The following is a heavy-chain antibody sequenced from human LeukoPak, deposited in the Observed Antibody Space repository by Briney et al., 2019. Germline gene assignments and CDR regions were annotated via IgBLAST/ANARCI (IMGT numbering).Heavy chain of an antibody. V-gene: IGHV1-46*01. CDR1: GYTFTSYY. CDR2: INPSGGST. Sequence: ASVKVSCKASGYTFTSYYMHRVRQAPGQGLEWMGIINPSGGSTSYAQKFQGRVTMTRDTSIGTAYMELSSLRSDDTALYYWAGLYYEIGVLYFDALNIWAKGQWSPSLQ. D-gene: IGHD3-22*01. J-gene: IGHJ3*02. CDR3: AGLYYEIGVLYFDALNI.